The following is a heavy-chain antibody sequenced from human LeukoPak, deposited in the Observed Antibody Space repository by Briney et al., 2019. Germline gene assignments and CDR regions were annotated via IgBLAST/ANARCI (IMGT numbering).Heavy chain of an antibody. CDR1: GGTFSSYA. J-gene: IGHJ5*02. V-gene: IGHV1-18*01. D-gene: IGHD3-22*01. CDR3: ARDPSEVVISNWFDP. CDR2: ISAYNGNT. Sequence: ASVKVSCKASGGTFSSYAISWVRQAPGQGLEWMGWISAYNGNTNYAQKLQGRVTMTTDTSTSTAYMELRSLRSDDTAVYYCARDPSEVVISNWFDPWGQGTLVTVSS.